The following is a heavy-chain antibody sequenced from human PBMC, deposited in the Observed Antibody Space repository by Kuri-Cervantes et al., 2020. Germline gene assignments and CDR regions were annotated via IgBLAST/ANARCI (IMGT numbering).Heavy chain of an antibody. D-gene: IGHD1-1*01. Sequence: GGSLRLSCAASGFTFSSYGMHWVRQAPGKGLEWVAVISYDGSNKYYADSVKGRFTISRDNSKNTLYLQMNSLRAEDTAVYYCARDLERMLYYYYGMDVWGQGTTVTVSS. CDR2: ISYDGSNK. CDR3: ARDLERMLYYYYGMDV. J-gene: IGHJ6*02. V-gene: IGHV3-30*03. CDR1: GFTFSSYG.